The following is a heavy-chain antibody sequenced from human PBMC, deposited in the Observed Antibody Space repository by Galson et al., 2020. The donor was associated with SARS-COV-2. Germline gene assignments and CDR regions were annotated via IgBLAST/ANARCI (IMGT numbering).Heavy chain of an antibody. J-gene: IGHJ4*02. D-gene: IGHD6-19*01. V-gene: IGHV4-61*02. CDR1: GGSISSGSYY. CDR2: IYTSGST. Sequence: SETLSLICTVSGGSISSGSYYWSWIRQPAGKGLEWIGRIYTSGSTNYNPSLQSRVTISIDTSKNQFSLELTSVTAADTAVYFCAYGVVAGTGYCGQGILVTVSS. CDR3: AYGVVAGTGY.